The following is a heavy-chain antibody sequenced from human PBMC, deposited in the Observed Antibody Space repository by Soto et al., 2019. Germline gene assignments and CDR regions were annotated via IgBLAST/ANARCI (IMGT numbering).Heavy chain of an antibody. Sequence: SVKVSCKASGGTSSSYAISWVRQAPGQGLEWMGGIIPIFGTANYAQKFQGRVTITADESTSTAYMELSSLRSEDTAVYYCARHYYGSGSYYRFDYWGQGTLGTVSS. CDR2: IIPIFGTA. CDR3: ARHYYGSGSYYRFDY. V-gene: IGHV1-69*13. J-gene: IGHJ4*02. CDR1: GGTSSSYA. D-gene: IGHD3-10*01.